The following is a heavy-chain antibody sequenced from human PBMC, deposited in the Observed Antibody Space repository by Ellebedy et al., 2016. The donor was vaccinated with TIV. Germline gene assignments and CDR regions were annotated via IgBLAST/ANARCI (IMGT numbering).Heavy chain of an antibody. D-gene: IGHD1-1*01. CDR1: GGSVSSGSYY. CDR3: AKSDDLYGMDV. CDR2: IYYSGST. J-gene: IGHJ6*02. Sequence: MPGGSLRLSCTVSGGSVSSGSYYWSWIRQPPGKGLEWIGNIYYSGSTNYNPSLKSRVTISVDTSKNQFSLKLSSVTPADTAVYYCAKSDDLYGMDVWGQGTTVTVSS. V-gene: IGHV4-61*01.